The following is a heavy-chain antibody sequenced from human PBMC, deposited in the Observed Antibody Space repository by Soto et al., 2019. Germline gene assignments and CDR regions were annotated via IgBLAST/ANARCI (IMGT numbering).Heavy chain of an antibody. CDR3: SRGIKGGLDA. V-gene: IGHV3-30*03. CDR1: GFVSNDYD. J-gene: IGHJ5*02. Sequence: QVQLAESGGGVVQPGRSLRHSCATSGFVSNDYDIHWVRQAPGKGLAWLASVSYDGNKKYYAESVKGRFTISRDNSKNTLSLQLNSLGAEDTAVYYCSRGIKGGLDAWGPGTLVTVSS. CDR2: VSYDGNKK. D-gene: IGHD2-21*01.